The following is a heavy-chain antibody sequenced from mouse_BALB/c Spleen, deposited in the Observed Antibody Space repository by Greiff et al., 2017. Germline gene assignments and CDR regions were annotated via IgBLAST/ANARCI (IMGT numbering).Heavy chain of an antibody. CDR1: GFTFSDYG. CDR3: ARARVGDYFDY. Sequence: EVKLAESGGGLVQPGGSRKLSCAASGFTFSDYGMAWVRQAPGKGPEWVAFISNLAYSIYYADTVTGRFTISRENAKNTLYLEMSSLRSEDTAMYYCARARVGDYFDYWGQGTTLTVSS. V-gene: IGHV5-15*02. CDR2: ISNLAYSI. J-gene: IGHJ2*01. D-gene: IGHD1-1*01.